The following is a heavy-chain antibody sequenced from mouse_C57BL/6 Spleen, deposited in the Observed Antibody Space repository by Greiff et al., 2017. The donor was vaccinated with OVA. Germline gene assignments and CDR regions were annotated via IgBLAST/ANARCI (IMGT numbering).Heavy chain of an antibody. CDR2: IDPSDSET. Sequence: QVQLQQPGAELVRPGSSVKLSCKASGYTFTSYWMHWVKQRPIQGLEWIGNIDPSDSETHYNQKFKDKATLTVDKSSSTAYMQLSSLTSEDSAVYYCARVGGDDYEEGFGYFDVWGTGTTVTVSS. V-gene: IGHV1-52*01. CDR1: GYTFTSYW. D-gene: IGHD2-4*01. J-gene: IGHJ1*03. CDR3: ARVGGDDYEEGFGYFDV.